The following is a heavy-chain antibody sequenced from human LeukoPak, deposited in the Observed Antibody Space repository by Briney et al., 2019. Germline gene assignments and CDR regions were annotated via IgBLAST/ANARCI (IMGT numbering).Heavy chain of an antibody. CDR2: ISSSSSTI. Sequence: GGSLRLSCAASGFTFSSYSMNWVRQAPGKGLEWVSYISSSSSTIYYADSVKGRFTISRDNAKNSLYLQMNSLRAEDTAVYYCARDLTLYYYDSSGYYPVDYWGQGTLVTVSS. CDR1: GFTFSSYS. D-gene: IGHD3-22*01. CDR3: ARDLTLYYYDSSGYYPVDY. J-gene: IGHJ4*02. V-gene: IGHV3-48*04.